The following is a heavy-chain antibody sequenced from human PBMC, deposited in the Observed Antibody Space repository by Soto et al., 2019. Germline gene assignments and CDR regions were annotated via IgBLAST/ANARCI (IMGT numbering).Heavy chain of an antibody. CDR3: ARAPRGTRLAFDI. CDR1: GFTFSSYA. Sequence: QVQLVESGGGVVQPGRSLRLSCAASGFTFSSYAMHWVRQAPGKGLEWVAVISYDGSNKYYADSVKGRFTISRDNCKNTLYLQMNSLRAEDTAVYYCARAPRGTRLAFDIWGQGTMVTVSS. J-gene: IGHJ3*02. CDR2: ISYDGSNK. V-gene: IGHV3-30-3*01.